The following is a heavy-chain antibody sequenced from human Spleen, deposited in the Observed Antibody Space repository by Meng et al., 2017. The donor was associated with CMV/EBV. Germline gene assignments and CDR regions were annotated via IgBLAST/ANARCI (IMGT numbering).Heavy chain of an antibody. CDR3: ARARPARPRFATGGWFDP. CDR2: INPSGGST. Sequence: ASVKVSCKASGYTFTSYYMHWVRQAPGQGLEWMGIINPSGGSTSYAQKFQGRVTMTRDTSTSTVYMELSSLRSEDTAVYYCARARPARPRFATGGWFDPWSQGTLVTVSS. CDR1: GYTFTSYY. D-gene: IGHD6-6*01. J-gene: IGHJ5*02. V-gene: IGHV1-46*01.